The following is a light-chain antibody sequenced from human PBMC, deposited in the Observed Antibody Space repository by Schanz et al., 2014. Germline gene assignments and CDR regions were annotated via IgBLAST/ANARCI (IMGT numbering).Light chain of an antibody. CDR3: SSYAGNNDFGV. CDR1: SSDVGGYNY. J-gene: IGLJ2*01. CDR2: DVT. Sequence: QSALTQPASVSGSPGQSITISCTGTSSDVGGYNYVSWYQQYPGKAPKLMIYDVTNRPSGVSNRFSGSKSGNTASLTISGLQAEDEADYYCSSYAGNNDFGVFGGGTKVTVL. V-gene: IGLV2-14*01.